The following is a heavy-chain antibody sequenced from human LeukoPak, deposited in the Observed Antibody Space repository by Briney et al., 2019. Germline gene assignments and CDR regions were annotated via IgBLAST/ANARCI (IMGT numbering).Heavy chain of an antibody. D-gene: IGHD3-22*01. CDR2: ISGSGGST. CDR3: AKVTSDYYDSSGYYYDY. J-gene: IGHJ4*02. CDR1: GFTFSSYA. V-gene: IGHV3-23*01. Sequence: GGSLRLSCAASGFTFSSYAMSWVRQAPGKGLAWVSAISGSGGSTYYADSVKGRFTISRDNSKNTLYLQTNSLRAEDTAVYYCAKVTSDYYDSSGYYYDYWGQGTLVTVSS.